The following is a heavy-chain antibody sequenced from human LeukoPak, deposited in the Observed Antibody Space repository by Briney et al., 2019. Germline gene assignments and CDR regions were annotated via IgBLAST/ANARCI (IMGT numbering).Heavy chain of an antibody. CDR2: IYHSGST. J-gene: IGHJ4*02. V-gene: IGHV4-4*02. D-gene: IGHD3-10*01. CDR1: GGSISSSNW. Sequence: SGTLSLTCAVFGGSISSSNWWSWVRQPPGKGLEWIGEIYHSGSTNYNPSLKSRVTISVDTSKNQFSLKLSSVTAADTAVYYCARRPYGSGTVRDWGQGTLVTVSS. CDR3: ARRPYGSGTVRD.